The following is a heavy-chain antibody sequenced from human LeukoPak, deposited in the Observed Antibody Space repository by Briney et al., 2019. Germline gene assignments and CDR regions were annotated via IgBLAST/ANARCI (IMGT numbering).Heavy chain of an antibody. Sequence: EASVKASCKASGYTFTSYDINWVRHATGQGLEWMGWMNPNSGNTGYAQKFQGRVTMTSTTSISTAYMELSSLRSEDTAVYYCASYCSGGSCTFYYYGTDVWGQGTTVTVSS. J-gene: IGHJ6*02. V-gene: IGHV1-8*01. CDR3: ASYCSGGSCTFYYYGTDV. CDR2: MNPNSGNT. CDR1: GYTFTSYD. D-gene: IGHD2-15*01.